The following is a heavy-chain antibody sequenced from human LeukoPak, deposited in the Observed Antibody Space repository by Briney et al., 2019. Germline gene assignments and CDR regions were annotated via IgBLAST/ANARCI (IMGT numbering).Heavy chain of an antibody. CDR1: GFTFSSYR. D-gene: IGHD4-17*01. CDR3: ASLGMTTVTITHYGMDV. J-gene: IGHJ6*02. Sequence: AGGSLRLSCAASGFTFSSYRMHWVRQAPGKGLVWVSRINSDGSSTSYADSVKGRFTISRDNAKNTLYLQMNSLRAEDTAVYYCASLGMTTVTITHYGMDVWGQGTTVTVSS. V-gene: IGHV3-74*01. CDR2: INSDGSST.